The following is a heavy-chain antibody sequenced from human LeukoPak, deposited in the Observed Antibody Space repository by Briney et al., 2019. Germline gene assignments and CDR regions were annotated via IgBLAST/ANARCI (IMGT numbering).Heavy chain of an antibody. D-gene: IGHD3-22*01. CDR1: GFTFSSYS. V-gene: IGHV3-48*04. CDR2: ISRSSSTI. J-gene: IGHJ4*02. CDR3: AREAYYYDSSGYYPQY. Sequence: GGSLRLSCAASGFTFSSYSMNWVRQAPGKGLEWVSYISRSSSTIYYADSVKGRFTISRDNAKNSLYLQMNSLRAEDTAVYYCAREAYYYDSSGYYPQYWGQGTLVTVSS.